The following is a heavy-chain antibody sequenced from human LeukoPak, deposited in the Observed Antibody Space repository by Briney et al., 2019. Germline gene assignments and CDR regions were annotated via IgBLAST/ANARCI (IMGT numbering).Heavy chain of an antibody. D-gene: IGHD2-21*01. CDR1: GFTVSSNY. CDR2: IYSGGST. CDR3: ARDSQLQYFQH. V-gene: IGHV3-53*01. J-gene: IGHJ1*01. Sequence: PGGSLRLSCAASGFTVSSNYMSWVRQAPGKGLEWVSVIYSGGSTYYADSVKGRFTISRDNSKNTLCLQMNSLRAEDTAVYYCARDSQLQYFQHWGQGTLVTVSS.